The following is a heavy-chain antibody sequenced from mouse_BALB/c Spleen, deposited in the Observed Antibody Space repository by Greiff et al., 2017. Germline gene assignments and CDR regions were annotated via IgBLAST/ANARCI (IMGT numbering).Heavy chain of an antibody. D-gene: IGHD1-1*01. CDR3: ASKGLYYYGSRHYFDY. CDR1: GYSITSDYA. V-gene: IGHV3-2*02. CDR2: ISYSGST. J-gene: IGHJ2*01. Sequence: ESGPGLVKPSQSLSLTCTVTGYSITSDYAWNWIRQFPGNKLEWMGYISYSGSTSYNPSLKSRISITRDTSKNQFFLQLNSVTTEDTATYYCASKGLYYYGSRHYFDYWGQGTTLTVSS.